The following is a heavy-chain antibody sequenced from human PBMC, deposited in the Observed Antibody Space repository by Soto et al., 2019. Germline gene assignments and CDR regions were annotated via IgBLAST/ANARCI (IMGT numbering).Heavy chain of an antibody. J-gene: IGHJ4*02. CDR3: ASQTANYYGSASYYLPFDY. Sequence: SETLSLTCTVSGDSISSGDYYWSWIRQPPGKGLEWIGCIYYSGNTYYNPSLKRRVTISVDTSKNQFSLKLSSVSAADTAVYYCASQTANYYGSASYYLPFDYWGQGTLVTVSS. CDR1: GDSISSGDYY. CDR2: IYYSGNT. V-gene: IGHV4-30-4*02. D-gene: IGHD3-10*01.